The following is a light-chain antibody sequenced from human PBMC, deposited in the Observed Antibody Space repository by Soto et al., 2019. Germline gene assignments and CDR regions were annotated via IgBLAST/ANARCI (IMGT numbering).Light chain of an antibody. CDR3: PHSYRSQQR. J-gene: IGKJ2*01. Sequence: DIQMTQSPSSLSASVGDRVTITCRASQSISSYLNWYQQKPGKAPKLLIYAASSLQSGVPSRFSGSRSGKDLTLTISRPQPEDFPTYYCPHSYRSQQRLGQGTKVDIK. V-gene: IGKV1-39*01. CDR2: AAS. CDR1: QSISSY.